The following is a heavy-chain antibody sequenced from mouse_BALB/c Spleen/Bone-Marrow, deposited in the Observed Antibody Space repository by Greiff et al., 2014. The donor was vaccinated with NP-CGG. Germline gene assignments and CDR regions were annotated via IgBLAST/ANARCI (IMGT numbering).Heavy chain of an antibody. V-gene: IGHV2-9*02. D-gene: IGHD2-10*01. CDR2: IWAGGNT. J-gene: IGHJ4*01. CDR3: ARDTYSGNPYALDY. CDR1: GFSLTSYG. Sequence: QVQLKESGPGLVAPSQSLSITCTVSGFSLTSYGVHWVRQPPGKGLEWLGVIWAGGNTNYNSALTSRLNINKDSSKSQVFLKMNSLQSDDTAMYYCARDTYSGNPYALDYWGQGTSVTVSS.